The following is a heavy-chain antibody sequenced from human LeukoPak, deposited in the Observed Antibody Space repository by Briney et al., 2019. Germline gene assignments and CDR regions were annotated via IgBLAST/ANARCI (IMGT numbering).Heavy chain of an antibody. Sequence: GGSLRLSCAASGFTFSSYSMSWVRQAPGKGLEWVSSISSSSSYIYYADSVKGRFTISRDNAENSLYLQMNSLRAEDTAVYYCASEIIFGSFDYWGQGTLVTVSS. V-gene: IGHV3-21*01. CDR3: ASEIIFGSFDY. CDR2: ISSSSSYI. CDR1: GFTFSSYS. J-gene: IGHJ4*02. D-gene: IGHD3-3*01.